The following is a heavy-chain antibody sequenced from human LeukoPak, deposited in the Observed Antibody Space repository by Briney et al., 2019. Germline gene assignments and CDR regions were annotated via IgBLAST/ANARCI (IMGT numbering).Heavy chain of an antibody. V-gene: IGHV3-53*01. CDR1: GFTVSYSY. CDR2: IYGGGST. CDR3: TTVDDSSGWYAFDN. Sequence: GESLRLSCAASGFTVSYSYMSWVRQAPGKGLEWVSVIYGGGSTYYADSVKGRFTISRDNSQNTLYLQMNSLRAEDTAIYYCTTVDDSSGWYAFDNWGQGTLVTVSS. J-gene: IGHJ4*02. D-gene: IGHD6-19*01.